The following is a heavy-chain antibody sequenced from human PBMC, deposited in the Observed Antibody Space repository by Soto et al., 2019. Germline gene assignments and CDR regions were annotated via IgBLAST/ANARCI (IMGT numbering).Heavy chain of an antibody. J-gene: IGHJ4*02. CDR1: GGSFSAYY. Sequence: PSETLSLTCAVYGGSFSAYYWSWIRQPPGKGLEWIGEINHSGSTNYNPSHKSRVTISADTSMNQISLALTSATAAETAMYYCARGSTTEIFDSWGQRILVSAP. CDR2: INHSGST. V-gene: IGHV4-34*01. CDR3: ARGSTTEIFDS.